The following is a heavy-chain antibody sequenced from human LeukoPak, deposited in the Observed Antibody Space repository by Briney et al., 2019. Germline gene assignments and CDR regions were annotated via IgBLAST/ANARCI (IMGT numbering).Heavy chain of an antibody. CDR3: ARDDSPYYDFWSGYFDY. Sequence: ASVKVSCKASGYTFTSYGISWVRQAPGQGLEWMGWISAYNGNTNYAQKLQGRVTMTTDTSTSTAYMELRSLRSDDTAVYYCARDDSPYYDFWSGYFDYWGQGTLVTVSS. CDR1: GYTFTSYG. CDR2: ISAYNGNT. V-gene: IGHV1-18*01. J-gene: IGHJ4*02. D-gene: IGHD3-3*01.